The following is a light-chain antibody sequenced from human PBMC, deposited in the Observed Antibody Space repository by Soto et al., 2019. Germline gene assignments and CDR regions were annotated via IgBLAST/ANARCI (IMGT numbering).Light chain of an antibody. CDR3: QQRSDWALT. V-gene: IGKV3-11*01. Sequence: EIVLTQSPATLSLSPGERATLSCRAGQSVSSYLAWYQQRPGHAPRLLIYDASNRATGIPARFSGSGSGTDFTLTISSLEPEDCAVYYCQQRSDWALTFGGGTKVEIE. CDR1: QSVSSY. CDR2: DAS. J-gene: IGKJ4*01.